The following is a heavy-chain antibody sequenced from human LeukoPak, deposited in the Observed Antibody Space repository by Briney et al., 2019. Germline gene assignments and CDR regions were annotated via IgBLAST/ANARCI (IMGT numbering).Heavy chain of an antibody. V-gene: IGHV4-34*01. J-gene: IGHJ4*02. CDR3: RRVAHSSSWYFFDS. D-gene: IGHD6-13*01. CDR1: GGSFSGYY. Sequence: SETLSLTCAVYGGSFSGYYWSWIRQPPGKGLEWIGEITHNGTTTYSPSLKSLVTLSVDTSTNEFSLKLSSVTGADTAVYYCRRVAHSSSWYFFDSWGQGTLVTVSS. CDR2: ITHNGTT.